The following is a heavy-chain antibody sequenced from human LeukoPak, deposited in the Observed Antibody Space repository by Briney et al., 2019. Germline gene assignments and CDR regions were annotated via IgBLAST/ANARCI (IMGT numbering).Heavy chain of an antibody. J-gene: IGHJ5*02. Sequence: SETLSLTCAVSGGSISSGGYSWSWIRQPPGKGLEWIGYIYHSGSTYYNPSLKSRVTISVDGSKNQFSLKLSSVTAADTAVYYCARTNYHDSSGLKNWFDPWGQGTLVTVSS. D-gene: IGHD3-22*01. CDR1: GGSISSGGYS. CDR3: ARTNYHDSSGLKNWFDP. CDR2: IYHSGST. V-gene: IGHV4-30-2*01.